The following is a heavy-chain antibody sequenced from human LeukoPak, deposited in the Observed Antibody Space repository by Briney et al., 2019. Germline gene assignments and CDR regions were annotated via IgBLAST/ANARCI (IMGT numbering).Heavy chain of an antibody. CDR3: ARVGGGYDPYYFDY. CDR1: GFTFSDYY. Sequence: GGSLRLSCAASGFTFSDYYMSWIRQAPGKGLEWVSYISSSSSYTNYADSEKGRFTISRDNAKNSLYLQMNSLRAEDTAVYYCARVGGGYDPYYFDYWGQGTLVTVSS. V-gene: IGHV3-11*06. D-gene: IGHD5-12*01. CDR2: ISSSSSYT. J-gene: IGHJ4*02.